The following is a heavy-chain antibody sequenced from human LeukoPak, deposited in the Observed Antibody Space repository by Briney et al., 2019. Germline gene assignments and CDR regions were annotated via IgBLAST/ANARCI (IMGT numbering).Heavy chain of an antibody. V-gene: IGHV3-30*04. CDR2: ISYDGSNK. D-gene: IGHD6-13*01. CDR1: GFTFSSYA. CDR3: AKDRSSSWYIGWFDP. J-gene: IGHJ5*02. Sequence: PGGSLRLSCAASGFTFSSYAMHWVRQAPGKGLEWVAVISYDGSNKYYADSVKGRFTISRDNSKNTLYLQMNSLRAEDTALYYCAKDRSSSWYIGWFDPWGQGTLVTVSS.